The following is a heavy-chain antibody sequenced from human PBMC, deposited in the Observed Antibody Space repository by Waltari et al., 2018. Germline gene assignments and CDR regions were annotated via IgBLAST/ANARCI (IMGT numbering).Heavy chain of an antibody. Sequence: QVQLVQSGAEVKKPGSSVTVSCKAAGGTFSSDASSWESKATGQVLEWMGRIIPSFGTANYTQKSQGRVTTTANKSTSTAYMELSSLRSEDTAVYYCADAYYYGSGSYYGMDVWGQGTTVTVSS. V-gene: IGHV1-69*08. CDR1: GGTFSSDA. CDR3: ADAYYYGSGSYYGMDV. J-gene: IGHJ6*02. D-gene: IGHD3-10*01. CDR2: IIPSFGTA.